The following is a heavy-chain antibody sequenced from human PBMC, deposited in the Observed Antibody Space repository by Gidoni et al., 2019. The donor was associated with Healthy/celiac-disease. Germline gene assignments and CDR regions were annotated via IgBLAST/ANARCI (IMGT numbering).Heavy chain of an antibody. V-gene: IGHV3-33*01. J-gene: IGHJ4*02. CDR1: GVTFSSYG. CDR3: ARDRGSGSYYFDY. D-gene: IGHD6-19*01. Sequence: QVQLVESGGGVVQPGRSRRLSCAASGVTFSSYGMHWVRQAPGKGLEWVAVIWYDGSNKYYADSVKGRFTISRDNSKNTLYLQMNSLRAEDTAVYYCARDRGSGSYYFDYWGQGTLVTVSS. CDR2: IWYDGSNK.